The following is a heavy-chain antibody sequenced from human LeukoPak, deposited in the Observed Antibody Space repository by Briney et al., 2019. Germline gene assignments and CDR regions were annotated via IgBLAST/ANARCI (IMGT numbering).Heavy chain of an antibody. CDR2: ISPYKGDA. V-gene: IGHV1-18*01. CDR1: GSTFTSFA. CDR3: ARHPRIVWFGELSPASYSYNYMDV. Sequence: ASVKVSCKASGSTFTSFAFSWGRHAPGQGLEWMGWISPYKGDAKYAQNLQGRVTMTAGTSTRTVYMELRSLRSDDTAVYYCARHPRIVWFGELSPASYSYNYMDVWGKGTTVTVSS. D-gene: IGHD3-10*01. J-gene: IGHJ6*03.